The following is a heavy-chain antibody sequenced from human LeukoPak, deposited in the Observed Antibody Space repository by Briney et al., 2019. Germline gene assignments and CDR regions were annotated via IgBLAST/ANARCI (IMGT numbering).Heavy chain of an antibody. CDR3: TRLDRSSGWTVVGF. CDR1: GGSISGYY. V-gene: IGHV4-59*08. J-gene: IGHJ4*02. D-gene: IGHD6-19*01. Sequence: SETLSLTCTVSGGSISGYYWSWIRQPPGKGLEWIGYIYYSGSTNYNPSLKSRVTISVDTSKNQFSLKLSSVTAADTAVYYCTRLDRSSGWTVVGFWGQGTLVTVSS. CDR2: IYYSGST.